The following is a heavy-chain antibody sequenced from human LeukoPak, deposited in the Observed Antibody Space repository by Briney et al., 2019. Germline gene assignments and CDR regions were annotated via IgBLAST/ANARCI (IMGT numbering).Heavy chain of an antibody. D-gene: IGHD2-8*01. CDR1: GGSISSRSYS. Sequence: SETLSLTCTVSGGSISSRSYSWGWIRQPPGKGLEWIGSMYYTGNTDYNPSIKSRLTMSVDTSKNQFSLKLSSVTAADTGVYFCAKGYTNGVNQEVWLDPWGQGTLVTVSS. CDR2: MYYTGNT. J-gene: IGHJ5*02. V-gene: IGHV4-39*07. CDR3: AKGYTNGVNQEVWLDP.